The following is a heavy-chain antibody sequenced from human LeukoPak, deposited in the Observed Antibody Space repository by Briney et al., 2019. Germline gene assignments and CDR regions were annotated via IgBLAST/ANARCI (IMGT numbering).Heavy chain of an antibody. CDR2: ISYDGSNK. Sequence: HAGGSLRLSCAASGFTFSSYAMHWVRQAPGKGLEWVAVISYDGSNKYYADSVKGRFTISRDNSKNTLYLQMNSLRAEDTAVYYCARQYSSSWTFDYWGQGTLVTVSS. V-gene: IGHV3-30-3*01. CDR3: ARQYSSSWTFDY. CDR1: GFTFSSYA. D-gene: IGHD6-13*01. J-gene: IGHJ4*02.